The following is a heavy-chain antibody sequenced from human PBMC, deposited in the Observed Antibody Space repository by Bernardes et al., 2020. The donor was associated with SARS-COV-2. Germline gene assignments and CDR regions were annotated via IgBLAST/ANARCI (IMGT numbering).Heavy chain of an antibody. V-gene: IGHV4-39*01. CDR1: GDSISSRSFY. J-gene: IGHJ4*02. D-gene: IGHD1-26*01. Sequence: SETLSLTCTVSGDSISSRSFYWGWIRQPPGKGLEWIGSVYYTGETYYNPSLKSRVSISVDTSRSQFSLRLNSVTAADTAVYYCARSGTSYSYFWGQGTLVTVSS. CDR3: ARSGTSYSYF. CDR2: VYYTGET.